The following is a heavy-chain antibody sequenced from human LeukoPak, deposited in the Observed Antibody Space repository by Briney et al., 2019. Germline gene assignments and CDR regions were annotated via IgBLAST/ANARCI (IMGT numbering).Heavy chain of an antibody. CDR1: GFTFSSYG. J-gene: IGHJ4*02. Sequence: GRSLRLSCAASGFTFSSYGMHWVRQAPGKGLEWVALTSYDGSNKDYADSVKGRFTISRDNSKNTLFLQMDSLRSEDTAVYFCTRDGAAAGVFDYWGQGTLVTVSS. D-gene: IGHD6-13*01. CDR3: TRDGAAAGVFDY. CDR2: TSYDGSNK. V-gene: IGHV3-30*04.